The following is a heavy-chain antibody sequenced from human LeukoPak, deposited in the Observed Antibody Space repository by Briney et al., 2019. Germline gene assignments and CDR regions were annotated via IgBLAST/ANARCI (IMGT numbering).Heavy chain of an antibody. Sequence: GGSLRLSCAASGFTFSSYAMHWVRQAPGKGLEYVSAISRNGGSTYYANSVKGRFTISRDNSKNTLYLQMGSLRAEDMAVYYCARWVEGTTYFDYWGQGTLVTVSS. J-gene: IGHJ4*02. V-gene: IGHV3-64*01. CDR1: GFTFSSYA. CDR2: ISRNGGST. D-gene: IGHD1-1*01. CDR3: ARWVEGTTYFDY.